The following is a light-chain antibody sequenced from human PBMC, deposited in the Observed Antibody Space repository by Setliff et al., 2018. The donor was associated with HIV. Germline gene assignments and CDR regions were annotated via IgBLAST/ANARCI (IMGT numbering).Light chain of an antibody. CDR2: AVS. CDR1: SSDVVDYNY. J-gene: IGLJ2*01. V-gene: IGLV2-14*03. CDR3: SSYTSSSTL. Sequence: QSVLTQPASVSGSPGQSITISCTGTSSDVVDYNYVSWYQQYPGKAPKLMIYAVSNRPSGVSNRFSGSKSGNTASLTISGLQAEDEADYYCSSYTSSSTLFGGGTQLTVL.